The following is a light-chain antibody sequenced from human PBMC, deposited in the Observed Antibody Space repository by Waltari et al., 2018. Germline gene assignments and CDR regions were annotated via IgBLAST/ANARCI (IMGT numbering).Light chain of an antibody. CDR1: QNVNSN. V-gene: IGKV3-15*01. J-gene: IGKJ1*01. CDR2: GAS. CDR3: QQHNDWPPWT. Sequence: EIIMTQSPATLSLSPGERATLSCRASQNVNSNLAWYQQKPGQAPRLLIYGASIRATGIPARFSGSGSGTQCTLTINSLQSEDSAVYFCQQHNDWPPWTFGQGTKVELK.